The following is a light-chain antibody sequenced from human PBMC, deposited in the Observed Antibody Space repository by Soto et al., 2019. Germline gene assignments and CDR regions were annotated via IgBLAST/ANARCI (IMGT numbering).Light chain of an antibody. CDR3: QQYGRSPGLLT. CDR1: QSVTSTY. Sequence: EIVLTQSPGTLSLSPGERVTLSCRASQSVTSTYLAWYQQKPGQAPRLLIYDASTRATGIPDRFSGSGSGTHFTLTISRLEPEDFAVYYCQQYGRSPGLLTFGPGTKVDIK. J-gene: IGKJ3*01. CDR2: DAS. V-gene: IGKV3-20*01.